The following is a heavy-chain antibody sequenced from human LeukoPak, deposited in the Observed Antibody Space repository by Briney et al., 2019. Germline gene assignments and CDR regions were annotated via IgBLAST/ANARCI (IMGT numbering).Heavy chain of an antibody. CDR1: GVSFSGYY. D-gene: IGHD3-16*02. Sequence: SETLSLTCAVYGVSFSGYYWSWIRQPPGKGLEWIGEINHSGSTNYNPSLKSRVTISVDTSKNQFSLKLSSVTAADTAVYYCARGTNPYDYVWGSYRVFDYWGQGTLVTVSS. J-gene: IGHJ4*02. CDR2: INHSGST. CDR3: ARGTNPYDYVWGSYRVFDY. V-gene: IGHV4-34*01.